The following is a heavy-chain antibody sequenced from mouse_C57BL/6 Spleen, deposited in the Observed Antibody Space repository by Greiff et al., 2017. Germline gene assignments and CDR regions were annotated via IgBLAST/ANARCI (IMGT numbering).Heavy chain of an antibody. CDR3: ARQGLLSLWRDY. Sequence: DVKLVESGGGLVKPGGSLKLSCAASGFTFSDYGMHWVRQAPEKGLEWVAYISSGSSTIYYADTVKGRFTISRDNAKNTLFLQMTSLRSEDTAMYYCARQGLLSLWRDYWGQGTSVTVSS. CDR2: ISSGSSTI. V-gene: IGHV5-17*01. CDR1: GFTFSDYG. D-gene: IGHD2-10*01. J-gene: IGHJ4*01.